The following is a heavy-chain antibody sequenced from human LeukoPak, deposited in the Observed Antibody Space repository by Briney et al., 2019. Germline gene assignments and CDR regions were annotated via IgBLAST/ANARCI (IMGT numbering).Heavy chain of an antibody. Sequence: PSETLSLTCTVSGASISSSSYYWGWIRQPPGKGLEWIGGIYYSGSTYNNPSLKSRVTISVDTSRNQFSLKLSSVTAADTAVYYCARRSHSSSWFFDFWGRGTLVTVSS. CDR1: GASISSSSYY. CDR2: IYYSGST. J-gene: IGHJ4*02. V-gene: IGHV4-39*01. D-gene: IGHD6-13*01. CDR3: ARRSHSSSWFFDF.